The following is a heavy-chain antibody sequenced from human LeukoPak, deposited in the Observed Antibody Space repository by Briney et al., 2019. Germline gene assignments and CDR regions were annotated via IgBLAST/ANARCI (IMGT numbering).Heavy chain of an antibody. Sequence: GGSLRLSCAASGFTFSRYWMHWVRQAPGKGLVWVSRINSDGSDTSYADSVKGRFTISRDNAKNTLYLQMNSLRAEDTAVYYCAELGITMIGGVWGKGTTVTISS. CDR1: GFTFSRYW. D-gene: IGHD3-10*02. CDR3: AELGITMIGGV. V-gene: IGHV3-74*01. J-gene: IGHJ6*04. CDR2: INSDGSDT.